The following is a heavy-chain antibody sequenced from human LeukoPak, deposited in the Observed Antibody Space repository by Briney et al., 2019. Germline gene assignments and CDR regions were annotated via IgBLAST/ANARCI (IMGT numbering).Heavy chain of an antibody. CDR2: ISSSSSYI. D-gene: IGHD3-3*01. J-gene: IGHJ6*03. CDR1: GFTFSSYS. Sequence: GGSLRLSCAASGFTFSSYSMNWVRQAPGKGLEWVSSISSSSSYIYYADSVKGRFTISRDNAKNSLYLQMNSLRAEDTAVYYCAREPLEWFPSYTHYYYMDVWGKGTTVTVSS. V-gene: IGHV3-21*01. CDR3: AREPLEWFPSYTHYYYMDV.